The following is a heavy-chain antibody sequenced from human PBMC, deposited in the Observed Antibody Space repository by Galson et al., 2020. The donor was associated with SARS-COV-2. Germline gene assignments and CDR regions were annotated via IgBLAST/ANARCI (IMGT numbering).Heavy chain of an antibody. CDR2: ISDSGDTT. J-gene: IGHJ4*02. V-gene: IGHV3-23*01. CDR1: GFTFSTYA. D-gene: IGHD3-22*01. Sequence: GESLKISCAASGFTFSTYAMSWVRQAPGKGLEWVSTISDSGDTTHYPDSVEGRFTISRDNSKNTLYLQMNSLRAEDTALYYCVKDKMMVVVNFFFDAWGQRTLVTVSS. CDR3: VKDKMMVVVNFFFDA.